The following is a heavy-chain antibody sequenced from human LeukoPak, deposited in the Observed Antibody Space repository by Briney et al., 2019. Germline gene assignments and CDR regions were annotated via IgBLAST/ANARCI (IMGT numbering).Heavy chain of an antibody. CDR2: IYYSGST. D-gene: IGHD6-6*01. CDR1: GGSISSSSYY. J-gene: IGHJ6*03. CDR3: ARDFSSSSTVYYYYYMDV. V-gene: IGHV4-39*07. Sequence: SETLSLTCTVSGGSISSSSYYWGWIRQPPGKGLEWIGTIYYSGSTYYNPSLKSRVTISLDTSKNQFSLRLSSVTAADTAIYYCARDFSSSSTVYYYYYMDVWGKGTTVTVSS.